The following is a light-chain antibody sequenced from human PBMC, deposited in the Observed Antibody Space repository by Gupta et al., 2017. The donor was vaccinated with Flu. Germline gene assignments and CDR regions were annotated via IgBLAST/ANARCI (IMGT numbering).Light chain of an antibody. V-gene: IGLV2-14*01. CDR1: SSDIGAYNY. Sequence: QSALTQPASVSGSPGQSITISCTGTSSDIGAYNYVSWYQHHPGEAPKLIIYEVTNRPSGVSDRFSGSKSGNTASLTISGLQAEDEAYYFCCSYTNANTWLFGGGTKLTVL. CDR3: CSYTNANTWL. J-gene: IGLJ2*01. CDR2: EVT.